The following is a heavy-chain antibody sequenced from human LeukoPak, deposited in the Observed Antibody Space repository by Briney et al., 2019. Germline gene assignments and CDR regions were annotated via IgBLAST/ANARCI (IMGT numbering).Heavy chain of an antibody. CDR1: GFTFSSHT. J-gene: IGHJ4*02. V-gene: IGHV3-30*18. CDR2: ISYDASNK. CDR3: AKDWGYGSGTYLDY. Sequence: GRSLRLSCAASGFTFSSHTMHWVRQAPGKGLEWVAAISYDASNKYHADSVKGRFTISRDNSKNTLDLQMNTLRAEDTAVYYCAKDWGYGSGTYLDYWGQGTLVTVSS. D-gene: IGHD3-10*01.